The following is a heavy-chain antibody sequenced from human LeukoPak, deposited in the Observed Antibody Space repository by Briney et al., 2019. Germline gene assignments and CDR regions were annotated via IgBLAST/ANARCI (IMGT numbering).Heavy chain of an antibody. Sequence: GGSLRLSCAASGFTFRSYGMHWVRQAPGKGLEWVAFIRFDGNNNYYGDSVKGRFTISRDNSKNTLHLHMNSLRAEDTAVYYCAKDPGREAVYHYYYMDVWGKGTTVTVSS. CDR1: GFTFRSYG. CDR3: AKDPGREAVYHYYYMDV. CDR2: IRFDGNNN. V-gene: IGHV3-30*02. D-gene: IGHD1-26*01. J-gene: IGHJ6*03.